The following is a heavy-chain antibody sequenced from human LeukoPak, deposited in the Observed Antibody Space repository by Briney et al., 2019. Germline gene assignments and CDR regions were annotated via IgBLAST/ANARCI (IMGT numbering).Heavy chain of an antibody. J-gene: IGHJ4*02. CDR1: GGSISSSSYY. CDR2: IYYSGST. Sequence: SETLSLTCTVSGGSISSSSYYWGWIRQPPGKGLEWIGSIYYSGSTYYNPSLKSRVTISVDTSKNQFSLKLSSVTAADTAVYYCARDLEAYYYGSGSYFDYWGQGTLVTVSS. D-gene: IGHD3-10*01. CDR3: ARDLEAYYYGSGSYFDY. V-gene: IGHV4-39*07.